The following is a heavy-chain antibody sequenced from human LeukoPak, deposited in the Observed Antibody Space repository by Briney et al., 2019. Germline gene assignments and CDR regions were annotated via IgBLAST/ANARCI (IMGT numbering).Heavy chain of an antibody. CDR2: INTNTGNP. D-gene: IGHD6-13*01. CDR3: ARDPYTSSSWYRGRANNWFDP. J-gene: IGHJ5*02. V-gene: IGHV7-4-1*02. Sequence: ASVKVSCKASGYTFTNYAMNWVRQAPGQGLEWMGWINTNTGNPTYAQGFTGRFVFSLDTSVSTAYLQISSLKADDTAVYYCARDPYTSSSWYRGRANNWFDPWGQGTLVTVSS. CDR1: GYTFTNYA.